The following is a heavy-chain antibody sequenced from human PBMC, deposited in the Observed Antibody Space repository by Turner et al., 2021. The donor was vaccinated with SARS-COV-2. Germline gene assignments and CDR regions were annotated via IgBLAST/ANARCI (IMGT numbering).Heavy chain of an antibody. CDR3: AREGVAGFDY. J-gene: IGHJ4*02. D-gene: IGHD6-19*01. CDR2: ISAYNGNT. V-gene: IGHV1-18*01. Sequence: QVQLVQSGAEVKKPGASVKVPCKTSGYTFTSDGISWVRQAPGQGLEWMGWISAYNGNTNDAQKLQGRVTITSDTTTRTDYMEMRSLGYDDAAVYYCAREGVAGFDYWGQGTLVTVSS. CDR1: GYTFTSDG.